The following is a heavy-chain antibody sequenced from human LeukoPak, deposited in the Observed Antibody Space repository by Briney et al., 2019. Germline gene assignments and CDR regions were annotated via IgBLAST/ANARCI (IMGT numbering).Heavy chain of an antibody. Sequence: PGGSLRLSCAASGFTVSSNYMSWVRQAPGKGLEWVSVIYSGGRPYYADSVKGRFTISRDNSKNTLYPQMNSLRAEDTAVYYCARVGTAMVLDYWGQGTLVTVSS. CDR3: ARVGTAMVLDY. CDR2: IYSGGRP. V-gene: IGHV3-53*01. D-gene: IGHD5-18*01. CDR1: GFTVSSNY. J-gene: IGHJ4*02.